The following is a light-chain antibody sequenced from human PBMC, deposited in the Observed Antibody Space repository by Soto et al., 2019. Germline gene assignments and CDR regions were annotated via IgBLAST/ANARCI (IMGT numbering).Light chain of an antibody. CDR3: QQYIRRPLS. J-gene: IGKJ1*01. CDR2: DAS. Sequence: EIVMTQSPATLSMFPGERATLSCRASQSVSSDLGWYQQKPGQAPRLLIHDASARASGVSARFSGSGSGTDFTLTISGLQAEDFAVYFCQQYIRRPLSFGQGTKVDIK. V-gene: IGKV3-15*01. CDR1: QSVSSD.